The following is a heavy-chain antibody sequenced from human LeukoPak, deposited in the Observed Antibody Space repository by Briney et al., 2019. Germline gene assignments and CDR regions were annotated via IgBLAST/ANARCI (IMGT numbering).Heavy chain of an antibody. CDR2: ISSRSSYI. CDR1: GFPFSSYS. J-gene: IGHJ4*02. Sequence: PGGSLRLSCAASGFPFSSYSMTWLRQTPGKGLEWVSSISSRSSYIYYGDSVKGRFTISRDNAKSSLFLQMNSLRAEDTAIYYCARDDFGGDFDFWGQGTLVTVSS. D-gene: IGHD4-23*01. V-gene: IGHV3-21*01. CDR3: ARDDFGGDFDF.